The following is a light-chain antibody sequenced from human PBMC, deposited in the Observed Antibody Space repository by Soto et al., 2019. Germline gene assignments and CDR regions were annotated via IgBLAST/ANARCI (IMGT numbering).Light chain of an antibody. V-gene: IGKV3-11*01. CDR3: KQRNNWPPSIT. Sequence: EIVLTQSPVTLSLSPGERATLSCRPSQRIASHLAWYQQKPGQAPRLLIHDASSRATGIPARFSGSGSGTDFTLTNSSLEPEDVAVYYCKQRNNWPPSITFGPGTRLEIK. CDR2: DAS. J-gene: IGKJ5*01. CDR1: QRIASH.